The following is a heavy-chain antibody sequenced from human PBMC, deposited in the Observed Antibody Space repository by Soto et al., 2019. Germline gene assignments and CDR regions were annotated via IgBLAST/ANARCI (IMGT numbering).Heavy chain of an antibody. CDR1: GYTFNAYA. J-gene: IGHJ5*02. Sequence: QVQLVQSGDEVKEPGASVKVSCEASGYTFNAYAISWVRQAPGQGLEYMGWISAYNGATNFAQMLRGRVTLTTDTSTSTAYMELRTLRSDDTAVYYCARVDLYFSDLTSDYPRAWFDPWGQGTLVTVSS. CDR2: ISAYNGAT. D-gene: IGHD3-9*01. V-gene: IGHV1-18*01. CDR3: ARVDLYFSDLTSDYPRAWFDP.